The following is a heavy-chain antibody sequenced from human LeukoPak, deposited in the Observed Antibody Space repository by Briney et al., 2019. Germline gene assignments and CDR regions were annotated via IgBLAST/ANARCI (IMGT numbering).Heavy chain of an antibody. CDR2: ISSSGSTI. CDR1: GFTFSDYY. Sequence: GGSLRLSCAASGFTFSDYYMSWIRQAPGKGLEWVSYISSSGSTIYYADSVKGRFTISRDNAKNSLYLQMNSLRAEDTAVYYCARVFGYNWNSRRVIDYWGQGTLVTVSP. V-gene: IGHV3-11*01. D-gene: IGHD1-7*01. J-gene: IGHJ4*02. CDR3: ARVFGYNWNSRRVIDY.